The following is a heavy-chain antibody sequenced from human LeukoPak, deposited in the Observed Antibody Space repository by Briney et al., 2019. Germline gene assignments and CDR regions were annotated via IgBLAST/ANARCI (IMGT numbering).Heavy chain of an antibody. CDR2: IIPIFGTA. J-gene: IGHJ4*02. CDR3: ARGTGSVYGSGSYYFDY. V-gene: IGHV1-69*06. Sequence: GSSVKVSCKGSGGTFSSYAISWVRQAPGQGLEWMGGIIPIFGTANYAQKFQGRFTITADKSTSTAYMELSSLKSEDTAVYYCARGTGSVYGSGSYYFDYWGQGTLVTVSS. CDR1: GGTFSSYA. D-gene: IGHD3-10*01.